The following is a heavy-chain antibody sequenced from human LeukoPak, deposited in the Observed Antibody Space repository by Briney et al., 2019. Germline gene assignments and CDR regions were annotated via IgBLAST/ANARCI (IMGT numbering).Heavy chain of an antibody. CDR1: GHTFTGYY. CDR2: INPNSGGT. CDR3: ARDAYYYDSSGYYRTRSYYYYYMDV. J-gene: IGHJ6*03. D-gene: IGHD3-22*01. Sequence: ASVKVSCKASGHTFTGYYMHWVRQAPGQGLEWMGRINPNSGGTNYAQKFQGRVTMTRDTSISTAYMELSRLRSDDTAVYYCARDAYYYDSSGYYRTRSYYYYYMDVWGKGTTVTVSS. V-gene: IGHV1-2*06.